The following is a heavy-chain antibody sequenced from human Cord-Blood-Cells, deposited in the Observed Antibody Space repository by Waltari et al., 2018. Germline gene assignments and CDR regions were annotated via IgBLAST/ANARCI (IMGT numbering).Heavy chain of an antibody. D-gene: IGHD3-16*02. Sequence: QVQLQQWGAGLLKPSETLSLTCAFYGGSFSGYYWSWIRHPPGKGLEWIGEIKHSGSTNYNASLKSRVTISVETSKDQVCLKLSSVTAADTAVYYCARVPDYDYVWGSYRYFDYWGQGTLVTVSS. V-gene: IGHV4-34*01. J-gene: IGHJ4*02. CDR2: IKHSGST. CDR1: GGSFSGYY. CDR3: ARVPDYDYVWGSYRYFDY.